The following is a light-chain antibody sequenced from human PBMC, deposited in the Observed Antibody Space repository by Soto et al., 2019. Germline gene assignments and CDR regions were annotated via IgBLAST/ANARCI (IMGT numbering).Light chain of an antibody. CDR3: QPYGSSGP. Sequence: EIVLTQSPGTLSLSPGERATLSCRASQSVSNNYLAWYQQKPGQAPSLLIYGASNRATGIPDRFSGSGSGTDFTLNISRLEPEDLAVYYCQPYGSSGPFGKGTKVEIK. CDR1: QSVSNNY. V-gene: IGKV3-20*01. CDR2: GAS. J-gene: IGKJ1*01.